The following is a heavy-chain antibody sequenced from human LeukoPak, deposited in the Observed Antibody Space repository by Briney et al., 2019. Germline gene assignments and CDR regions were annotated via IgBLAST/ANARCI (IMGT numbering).Heavy chain of an antibody. CDR3: ASSYCSSTSCYFYYYGMDV. CDR2: INPNSGGT. V-gene: IGHV1-2*02. Sequence: ASVKVSCKASGYTFTGYYMHWVRQAPGQGLEWMGWINPNSGGTNYAQKFQGRVTMTRDTSISTAYMELSRLRSDDTAVYYCASSYCSSTSCYFYYYGMDVWGRGTTVTVSS. J-gene: IGHJ6*02. CDR1: GYTFTGYY. D-gene: IGHD2-2*01.